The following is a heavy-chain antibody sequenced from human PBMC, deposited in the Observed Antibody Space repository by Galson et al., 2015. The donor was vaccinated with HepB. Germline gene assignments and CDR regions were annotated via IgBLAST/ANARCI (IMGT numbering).Heavy chain of an antibody. CDR1: GFTFSGYA. V-gene: IGHV3-23*01. D-gene: IGHD2-15*01. CDR3: AYCSGGSCYSHGFDS. CDR2: ISASTTST. Sequence: PRLSCAGSGFTFSGYAMGWVRQAPGKGLEWVSSISASTTSTFYADSVKGRFTISRDNSKNTLFLQMNSLRAEDSAVYYCAYCSGGSCYSHGFDSRGQGTAVTVSS. J-gene: IGHJ3*02.